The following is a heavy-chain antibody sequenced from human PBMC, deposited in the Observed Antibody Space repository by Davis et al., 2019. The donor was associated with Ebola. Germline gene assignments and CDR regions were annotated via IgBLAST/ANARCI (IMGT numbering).Heavy chain of an antibody. D-gene: IGHD3-22*01. CDR1: GYTFTGYY. Sequence: ASVKVSCKASGYTFTGYYMHWVRQAPGQGLEWLGWINPNSGGTNYAQKFQGRVTRTRETSISTADRALRRLRADDTAVYDCARGPPQSSGYYPGGYYFDYWGQGTLVTVSS. CDR2: INPNSGGT. CDR3: ARGPPQSSGYYPGGYYFDY. J-gene: IGHJ4*02. V-gene: IGHV1-2*02.